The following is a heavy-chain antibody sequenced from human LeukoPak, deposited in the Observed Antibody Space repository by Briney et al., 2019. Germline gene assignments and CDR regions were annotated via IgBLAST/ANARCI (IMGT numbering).Heavy chain of an antibody. J-gene: IGHJ5*02. CDR1: GYTFTDYF. CDR2: INAGNGNT. V-gene: IGHV1/OR15-3*01. D-gene: IGHD3-9*01. CDR3: ARSYDILTGYHNWFDP. Sequence: ASVKVSCKASGYTFTDYFMNWMRQAPGQRLEWMGWINAGNGNTKYSQKLQGRVTITRDTSSSTAYMQLSSLRSEDTAVYYCARSYDILTGYHNWFDPWGQGTLVTVSS.